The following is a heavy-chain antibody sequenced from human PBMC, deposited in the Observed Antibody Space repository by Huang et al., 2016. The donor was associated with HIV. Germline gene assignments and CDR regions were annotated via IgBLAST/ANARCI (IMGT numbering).Heavy chain of an antibody. D-gene: IGHD3-9*01. CDR3: ARGGIYYDVLTGRHYYYNGLDV. Sequence: EVHLVESGGDLVQPGGSLRLSCVASGFNFSAYWMSWVRQAEGRGVEWGAKRKQDGSEKNDGDSVKGRFTSSGDNAKNAGYLQLTSLRAEDTAVYYCARGGIYYDVLTGRHYYYNGLDVWGQGTTVTVSS. J-gene: IGHJ6*02. CDR2: RKQDGSEK. V-gene: IGHV3-7*01. CDR1: GFNFSAYW.